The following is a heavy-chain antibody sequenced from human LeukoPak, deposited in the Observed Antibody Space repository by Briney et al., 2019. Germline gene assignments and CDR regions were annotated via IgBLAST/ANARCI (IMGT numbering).Heavy chain of an antibody. J-gene: IGHJ6*02. CDR3: ARDPHTYYYGSGSYGMDV. Sequence: TGGSLRLSCAASGFTFSSYSMNWVRQAPGKGLEWVAYISSSSSTIYYADSVKGRFTISRDNAKNSLYLQMNSLRDEDTAVYYCARDPHTYYYGSGSYGMDVWGQGTTVTVSS. V-gene: IGHV3-48*02. CDR2: ISSSSSTI. D-gene: IGHD3-10*01. CDR1: GFTFSSYS.